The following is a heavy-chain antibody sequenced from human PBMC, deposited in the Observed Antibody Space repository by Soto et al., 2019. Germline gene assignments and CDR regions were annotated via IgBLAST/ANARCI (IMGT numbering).Heavy chain of an antibody. J-gene: IGHJ6*02. Sequence: EVQLVESGGGLVQPGGSLRLSCAASGFTVSSNYMSWVRQAPGKGLEWVSVIYSGGSTYYADSVKGRFTLSRDTSKNTLYLQMNSLRAEDTAVYSCARGRGDIPCMDVWGQGTTVTVSS. CDR1: GFTVSSNY. D-gene: IGHD2-2*02. CDR2: IYSGGST. CDR3: ARGRGDIPCMDV. V-gene: IGHV3-66*01.